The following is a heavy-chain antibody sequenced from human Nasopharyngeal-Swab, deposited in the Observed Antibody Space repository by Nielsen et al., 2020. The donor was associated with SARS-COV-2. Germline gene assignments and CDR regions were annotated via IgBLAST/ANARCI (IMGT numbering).Heavy chain of an antibody. CDR1: GFTFSKYW. Sequence: GESLKISCAGSGFTFSKYWMHWVRQAPGKGLEWVARLNPGGSGTSYVDSVKGRFTISRDNAKNTLFLQLISLRVEDTAVYYCVAPETDYWGQGTLVTVPS. J-gene: IGHJ4*02. V-gene: IGHV3-74*01. CDR2: LNPGGSGT. CDR3: VAPETDY.